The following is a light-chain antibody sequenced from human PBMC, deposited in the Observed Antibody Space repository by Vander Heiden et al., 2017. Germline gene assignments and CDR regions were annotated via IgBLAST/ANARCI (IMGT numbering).Light chain of an antibody. CDR1: QSISTY. Sequence: DIQMTQSPSSLSASVGDRVTITCRTSQSISTYLNWYQQKPGKAPKLLIYAASNLQSGVPSRFSGSGSGTDFTLTISRLQPEDFATYFCQEGDSTPFTFGGGTKVEIK. CDR2: AAS. J-gene: IGKJ4*01. V-gene: IGKV1-39*01. CDR3: QEGDSTPFT.